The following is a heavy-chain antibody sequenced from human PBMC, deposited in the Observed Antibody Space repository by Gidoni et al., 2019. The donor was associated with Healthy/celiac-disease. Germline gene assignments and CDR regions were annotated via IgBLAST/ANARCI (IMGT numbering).Heavy chain of an antibody. CDR2: IDWDDDK. D-gene: IGHD3-3*01. V-gene: IGHV2-70*01. CDR3: ARSFRGITDYFDY. J-gene: IGHJ4*02. CDR1: CFSLSTSGMC. Sequence: QVTLRESGPALVKPTQTLTLTCTFSCFSLSTSGMCVSCIRQPAGKALEWLALIDWDDDKYYSTSLKTRLTISKDTAKNQVVLTMTNMDPVETATYYCARSFRGITDYFDYWGQGTLVTVSS.